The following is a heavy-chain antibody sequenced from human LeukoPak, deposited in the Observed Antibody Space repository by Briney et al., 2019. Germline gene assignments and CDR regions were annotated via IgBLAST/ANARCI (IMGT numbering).Heavy chain of an antibody. D-gene: IGHD6-19*01. CDR2: IYHSGST. CDR3: ARVAYSSGWCIDY. Sequence: SETLSLTCTVSGGSISSASYYWGWIRQPPGKGLEWIGSIYHSGSTYYNPSLKSRVTISVDTSKNQFSLKLSSVTAADTAVYYCARVAYSSGWCIDYWGQGTLVTVSS. J-gene: IGHJ4*02. CDR1: GGSISSASYY. V-gene: IGHV4-39*07.